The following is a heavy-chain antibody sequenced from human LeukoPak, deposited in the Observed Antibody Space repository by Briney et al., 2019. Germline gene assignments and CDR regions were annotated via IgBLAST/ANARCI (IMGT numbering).Heavy chain of an antibody. CDR2: IYYSGST. D-gene: IGHD5-12*01. Sequence: SETLSLTCTVSGGSTSSYYWSWIRQPPGKGLEWIGYIYYSGSTNYNPSLKSRVTISVDTSKNQFSLKLSSVTAADTAVYYCARWEGYSGYLDYWGQGTLVTVSS. V-gene: IGHV4-59*01. CDR3: ARWEGYSGYLDY. J-gene: IGHJ4*02. CDR1: GGSTSSYY.